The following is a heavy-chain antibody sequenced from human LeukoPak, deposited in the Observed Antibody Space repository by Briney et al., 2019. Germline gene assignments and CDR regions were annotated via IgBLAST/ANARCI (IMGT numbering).Heavy chain of an antibody. Sequence: GGSLRLSCAASGFTFSSYSMNWVRQAPGKWLEWVSYISSSSSTIYYADSVKGRFTISRDNAKNSLYLQMNSLRAEDTAVYYCARGGGYYDSSGYIDYWGQGTLVTVSS. D-gene: IGHD3-22*01. J-gene: IGHJ4*02. CDR1: GFTFSSYS. CDR2: ISSSSSTI. V-gene: IGHV3-48*01. CDR3: ARGGGYYDSSGYIDY.